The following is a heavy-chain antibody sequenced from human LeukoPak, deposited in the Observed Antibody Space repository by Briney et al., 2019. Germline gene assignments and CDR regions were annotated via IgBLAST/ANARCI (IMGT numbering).Heavy chain of an antibody. J-gene: IGHJ6*02. CDR3: ARDPEGLERRSGGVYYYYYGMDV. V-gene: IGHV3-30*19. CDR1: GFPFSGYG. Sequence: GGSLRLSCAASGFPFSGYGMHWVRQAPGKGLEWVAVISYDGSNKYYADSVKGRFTISRDNSKNTLYLQMNSLRAEDTAVYYCARDPEGLERRSGGVYYYYYGMDVWGQGTTVTVSS. D-gene: IGHD1-1*01. CDR2: ISYDGSNK.